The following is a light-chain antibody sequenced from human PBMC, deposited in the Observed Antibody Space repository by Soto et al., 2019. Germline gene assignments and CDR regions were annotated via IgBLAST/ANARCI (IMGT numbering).Light chain of an antibody. J-gene: IGLJ2*01. V-gene: IGLV3-1*01. CDR3: QAWDSSTYVV. CDR2: QDS. Sequence: SYELTQPPSVSVSPGQTASITCSGDKLGDKYACWYQQKPGQSPVLVIYQDSKRTSGIPERFSGSNSGNTATLTISGTQAMEEADYYCQAWDSSTYVVFGGGTKLTVL. CDR1: KLGDKY.